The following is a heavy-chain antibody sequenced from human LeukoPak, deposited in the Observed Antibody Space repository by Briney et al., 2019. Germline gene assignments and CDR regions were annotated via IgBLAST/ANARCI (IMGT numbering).Heavy chain of an antibody. CDR2: IYTSGNT. J-gene: IGHJ3*02. CDR3: ARDDYDSEAFDI. Sequence: SETLSLTCTVSGGSLSSGTYYWSWIRQPAGKGLEWIGRIYTSGNTNYNPSLKSRVTMSVDTSKNQFSLKLRSVTAADTAVYYRARDDYDSEAFDIWGQGTMVTVSS. V-gene: IGHV4-61*02. CDR1: GGSLSSGTYY. D-gene: IGHD3-22*01.